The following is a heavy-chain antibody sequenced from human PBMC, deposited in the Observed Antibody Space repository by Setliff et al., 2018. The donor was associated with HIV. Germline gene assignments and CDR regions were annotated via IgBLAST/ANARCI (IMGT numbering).Heavy chain of an antibody. CDR3: ARDVGLCGVDCWPYFYFDL. D-gene: IGHD2-21*02. V-gene: IGHV4-59*11. Sequence: SETLSLTCTISGGFISNHYWNWIRQPPGKGLEWIGSTHYSGSSYYSPSLKSRVTISLDTSKNQSSLKLSSMTAADTAVYYCARDVGLCGVDCWPYFYFDLWGRGNLVTVSS. CDR1: GGFISNHY. J-gene: IGHJ2*01. CDR2: THYSGSS.